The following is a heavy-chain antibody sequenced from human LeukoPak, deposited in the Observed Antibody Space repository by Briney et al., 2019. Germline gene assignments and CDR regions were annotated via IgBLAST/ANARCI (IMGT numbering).Heavy chain of an antibody. V-gene: IGHV3-66*01. J-gene: IGHJ4*02. CDR3: ARWGDHCSGGSCYFFFDY. Sequence: PGGSLRLSCAASGFTVSSNYVSWVRQAPGKGLEWVSVIYSGGSTYYADSVKGRFTISRDNSKNTLYLQMNSLRAEDTAVYYCARWGDHCSGGSCYFFFDYWGQGNLVTVSS. CDR1: GFTVSSNY. CDR2: IYSGGST. D-gene: IGHD2-15*01.